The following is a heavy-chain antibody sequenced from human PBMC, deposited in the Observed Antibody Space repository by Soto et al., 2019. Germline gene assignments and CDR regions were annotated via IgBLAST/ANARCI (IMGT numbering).Heavy chain of an antibody. J-gene: IGHJ3*02. V-gene: IGHV3-13*01. D-gene: IGHD6-13*01. CDR3: ARGQQDDAFDI. Sequence: GGSLRLSCAASGFTFSSYDMHWVRQATGKGLEWVSAIGTAGDTYYPGSVKGRFTISRENAKNSLYLQMNSLRAGDTAVYYCARGQQDDAFDIWGQGTMVTVSS. CDR2: IGTAGDT. CDR1: GFTFSSYD.